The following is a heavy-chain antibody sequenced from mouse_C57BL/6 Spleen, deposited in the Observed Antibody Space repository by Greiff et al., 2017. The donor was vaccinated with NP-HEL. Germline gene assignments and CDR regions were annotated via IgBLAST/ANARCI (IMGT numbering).Heavy chain of an antibody. Sequence: EVQLQQSGPVLVKPGASVKMSCKASGYTFTDYYMNWVKQSHGKSLEWIGVINPYNGGTSYNQKFKGKATLTVDKSSSTAYMELTSLTSEDSAVYYCAIRDSAMDYWGQGTSVTVSS. CDR2: INPYNGGT. CDR1: GYTFTDYY. D-gene: IGHD2-4*01. J-gene: IGHJ4*01. CDR3: AIRDSAMDY. V-gene: IGHV1-19*01.